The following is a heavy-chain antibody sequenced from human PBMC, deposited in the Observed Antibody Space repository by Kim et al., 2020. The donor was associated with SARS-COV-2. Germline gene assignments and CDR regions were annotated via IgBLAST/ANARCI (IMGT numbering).Heavy chain of an antibody. CDR3: ARQDGDYPYYYYGMDV. Sequence: SRRSRVTISVDTSTNQFSLRLSSVTAADTAVYYCARQDGDYPYYYYGMDVWGQGTTVTVSS. V-gene: IGHV4-39*01. D-gene: IGHD4-17*01. J-gene: IGHJ6*02.